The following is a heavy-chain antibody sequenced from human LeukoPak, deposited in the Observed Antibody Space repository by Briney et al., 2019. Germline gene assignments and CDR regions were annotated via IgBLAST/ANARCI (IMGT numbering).Heavy chain of an antibody. D-gene: IGHD6-13*01. CDR2: INHSEST. Sequence: SETLSLTCAFYGGSFSDYYWSWIRQPPGKGLEWIGEINHSESTNYNPSFKSRVTISVDTSKNQFSLKLSSVTAADTAVYYCARRPSSKSFDYWGQGTLVTVSS. V-gene: IGHV4-34*01. J-gene: IGHJ4*02. CDR1: GGSFSDYY. CDR3: ARRPSSKSFDY.